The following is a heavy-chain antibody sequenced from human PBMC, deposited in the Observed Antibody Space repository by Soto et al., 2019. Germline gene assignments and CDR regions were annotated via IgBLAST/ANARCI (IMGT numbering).Heavy chain of an antibody. Sequence: QVQLMQSGAEVKKPGSSVKVSCKASGDTFSSYGISWVRQAPGQGLEWMGGIIPIFRTANYAQKFQGRVTITAAESTPTAHMALRSLTFEATAVYFCARDRMGAPVSVTVLYLFGPWGQGTQVT. CDR1: GDTFSSYG. CDR2: IIPIFRTA. V-gene: IGHV1-69*01. CDR3: ARDRMGAPVSVTVLYLFGP. J-gene: IGHJ5*02. D-gene: IGHD1-26*01.